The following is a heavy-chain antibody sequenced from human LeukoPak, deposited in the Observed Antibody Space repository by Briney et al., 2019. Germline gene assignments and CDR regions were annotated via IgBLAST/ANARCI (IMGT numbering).Heavy chain of an antibody. CDR2: ISYDGSNK. CDR1: GFTFSSYG. D-gene: IGHD3-3*01. CDR3: AKEEYEFGSLVPCYFDY. Sequence: GGSLRLSCAASGFTFSSYGMHWVRQAPGKGLEWVAVISYDGSNKYYADSVKGRFTISRDNSKNTLYLQMNSLRAEDTAVYYCAKEEYEFGSLVPCYFDYWGQGTLVTVSS. V-gene: IGHV3-30*18. J-gene: IGHJ4*02.